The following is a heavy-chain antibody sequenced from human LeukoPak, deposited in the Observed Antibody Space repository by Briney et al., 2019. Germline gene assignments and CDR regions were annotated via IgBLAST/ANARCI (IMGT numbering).Heavy chain of an antibody. CDR3: AKDSGSYSRWFDP. CDR1: A. D-gene: IGHD1-26*01. J-gene: IGHJ5*02. V-gene: IGHV3-23*01. CDR2: ITGSGGIT. Sequence: AMTXXXXAPGKGLXXVSAITGSGGITYYADSVKGRFTISRDNSKNTLYLQMHSLRAEDTAVYYCAKDSGSYSRWFDPWGQGTLVTVSS.